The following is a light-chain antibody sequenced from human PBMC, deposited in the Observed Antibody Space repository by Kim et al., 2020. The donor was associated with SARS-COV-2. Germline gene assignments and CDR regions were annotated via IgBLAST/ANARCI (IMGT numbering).Light chain of an antibody. CDR2: KVS. V-gene: IGKV2-30*01. Sequence: PDSISFRTRQSLVYSDGNIYLNWCHQRPGQSPRRLSYKVSNRDSGVPDRFSGSGSGTDFTLQISRVEAEDVGVYYCMQGTHWPFTFGPGTKVDIK. CDR1: QSLVYSDGNIY. CDR3: MQGTHWPFT. J-gene: IGKJ3*01.